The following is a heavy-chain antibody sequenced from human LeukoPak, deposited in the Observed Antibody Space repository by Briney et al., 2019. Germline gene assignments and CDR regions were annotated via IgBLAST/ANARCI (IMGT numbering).Heavy chain of an antibody. CDR2: ISSSSSYI. CDR3: AKDTKAAAGLDAFDI. Sequence: GGSLRLSCAASGFTFSSYGMSWVRQAPGKGLEWVSSISSSSSYIYYADSVKGRFTISRDNAKNSLYLQMNSLRAEDTAVYYCAKDTKAAAGLDAFDIWGQGTMVTVSS. V-gene: IGHV3-21*04. D-gene: IGHD6-13*01. J-gene: IGHJ3*02. CDR1: GFTFSSYG.